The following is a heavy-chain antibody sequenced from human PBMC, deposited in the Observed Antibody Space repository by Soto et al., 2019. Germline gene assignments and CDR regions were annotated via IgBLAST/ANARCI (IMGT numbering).Heavy chain of an antibody. CDR1: GFTFDDYA. J-gene: IGHJ6*03. CDR2: ISWNSGSI. V-gene: IGHV3-9*01. D-gene: IGHD5-12*01. Sequence: DVQLVESGGGLVQPGGSLRLSCAASGFTFDDYAMHWVRQAPGKGLEWVSGISWNSGSIGYADSVKGRFTISRDNAKNSLYLQMNSLRAEDTALYYCAKGPENSGYDDYYYYYYMDVWGKGTTVTVSS. CDR3: AKGPENSGYDDYYYYYYMDV.